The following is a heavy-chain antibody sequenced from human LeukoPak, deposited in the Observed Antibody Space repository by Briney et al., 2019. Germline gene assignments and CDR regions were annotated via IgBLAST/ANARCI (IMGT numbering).Heavy chain of an antibody. CDR3: ARDDAYCSSTSCYTEHAFDI. CDR1: GYTFTGYY. Sequence: VASVKVSCKASGYTFTGYYMHWVRQAPGQGLEWMGWINPNSGGTNYAQKFQGRVTMTRDTSICTAYMELSRLRSDDTAVYYCARDDAYCSSTSCYTEHAFDIWGQGTMVTVSS. D-gene: IGHD2-2*02. J-gene: IGHJ3*02. V-gene: IGHV1-2*02. CDR2: INPNSGGT.